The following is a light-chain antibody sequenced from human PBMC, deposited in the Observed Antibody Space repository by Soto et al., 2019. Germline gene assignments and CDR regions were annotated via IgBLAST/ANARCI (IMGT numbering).Light chain of an antibody. CDR2: DVS. J-gene: IGLJ1*01. V-gene: IGLV2-14*01. Sequence: SALTQPSSLSCSPGQSVTISCPGTSSDVGGYNYVSWYQQHPGKAPKLMIYDVSNRPSGVSNRFSGSKSGNTASLTISGLQAEDEADYYCSSYTSSSTLYVFGTGTRSPS. CDR3: SSYTSSSTLYV. CDR1: SSDVGGYNY.